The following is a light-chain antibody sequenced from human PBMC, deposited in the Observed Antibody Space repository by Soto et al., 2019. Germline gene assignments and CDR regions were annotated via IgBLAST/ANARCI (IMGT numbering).Light chain of an antibody. CDR3: CSYTSRSTSV. J-gene: IGLJ1*01. V-gene: IGLV2-14*01. Sequence: QSALTQPASVSGSPGQSITISCSGTSSDIGSSNYVSWYQQHPGKAPKLLIFEVSNRPSGTSNRFSGSKSGNTASLTISGLQGDDEAEYYCCSYTSRSTSVFGTGTKVTVL. CDR1: SSDIGSSNY. CDR2: EVS.